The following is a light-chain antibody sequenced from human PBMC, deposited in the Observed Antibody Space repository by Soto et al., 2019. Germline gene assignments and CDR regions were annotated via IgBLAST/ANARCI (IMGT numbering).Light chain of an antibody. Sequence: DIQMTQSPSSLSASVGDRVTITCRASQTISNHLNWFQQKPGKVPKLLISAASTLQSGVPSRFSGSGSGTDFTLTISSLQREDFATFYCQQSYTTPYTFGQGTKLEIK. CDR1: QTISNH. V-gene: IGKV1-39*01. CDR3: QQSYTTPYT. CDR2: AAS. J-gene: IGKJ2*01.